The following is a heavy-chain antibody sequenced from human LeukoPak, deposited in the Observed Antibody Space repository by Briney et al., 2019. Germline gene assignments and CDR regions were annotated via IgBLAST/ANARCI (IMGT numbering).Heavy chain of an antibody. J-gene: IGHJ6*03. CDR2: IIPIFGTA. D-gene: IGHD2-2*01. CDR1: GYTFTSYD. CDR3: ARDSSCSSTSCPPNLYYYYYMDV. V-gene: IGHV1-69*05. Sequence: SVKVSCKASGYTFTSYDISWVRQAPGQGLEWMGGIIPIFGTANYAQKFQGRVTITTDESTSTAYMELSSLRSEDTAVYYWARDSSCSSTSCPPNLYYYYYMDVWGKGTTVTVSS.